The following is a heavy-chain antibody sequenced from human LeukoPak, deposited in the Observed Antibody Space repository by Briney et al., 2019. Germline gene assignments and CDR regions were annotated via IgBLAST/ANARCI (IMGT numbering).Heavy chain of an antibody. V-gene: IGHV4-59*11. J-gene: IGHJ6*03. CDR2: IYHTGST. CDR3: ARAYFDFWSASYYFYMDV. Sequence: SETLSLTCTVSGDSISSRYWSWIRQSPGKGLEWIGNIYHTGSTKYNPSLKSRVTLSVDTSENQFSLRLTSVTAADTAIYYCARAYFDFWSASYYFYMDVWGKGTTVTVYS. CDR1: GDSISSRY. D-gene: IGHD3-3*01.